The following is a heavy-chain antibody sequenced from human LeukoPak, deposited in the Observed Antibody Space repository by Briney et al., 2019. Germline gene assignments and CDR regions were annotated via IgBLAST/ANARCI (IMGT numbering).Heavy chain of an antibody. CDR3: AKEIKRWGSSPTFFDY. CDR1: GFTFTGHS. J-gene: IGHJ4*02. V-gene: IGHV3-30*04. D-gene: IGHD6-6*01. CDR2: VADDEKTI. Sequence: GGSLRLSCVASGFTFTGHSMHWVRQAPGKGLEWVAVVADDEKTIFYADSLKGRFTVSRDNSKNTVYLQMNSLRAEDTAVYYCAKEIKRWGSSPTFFDYWGQGTLVTVSS.